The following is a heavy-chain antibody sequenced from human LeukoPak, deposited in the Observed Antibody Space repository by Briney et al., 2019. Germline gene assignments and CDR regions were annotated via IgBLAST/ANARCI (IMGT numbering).Heavy chain of an antibody. Sequence: ASVKVSCKASGGTFSSYAISWVRQAPGQGLEWMGGIIPIFGTANYAQKFQGRVTITADESTSAAYMERSSLGSEDTAVYYCARDQDCSGGSCSLPYYYYYGMDVWGQGTTVTVSS. V-gene: IGHV1-69*13. CDR3: ARDQDCSGGSCSLPYYYYYGMDV. D-gene: IGHD2-15*01. CDR2: IIPIFGTA. CDR1: GGTFSSYA. J-gene: IGHJ6*02.